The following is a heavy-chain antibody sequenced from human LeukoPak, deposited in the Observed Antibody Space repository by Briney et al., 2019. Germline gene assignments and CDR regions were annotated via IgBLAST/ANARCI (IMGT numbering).Heavy chain of an antibody. CDR3: ARCPPPVAGEYYYGMDV. CDR2: IIPIFGTA. V-gene: IGHV1-69*13. Sequence: ASVKVSCKASGGTFSSYAISWVRQAPGQGLEWMGGIIPIFGTANYAQKFQGRVTITADESTSTAYMELSSLRSEDTAVYYCARCPPPVAGEYYYGMDVWGQGTTVTVSS. D-gene: IGHD6-19*01. J-gene: IGHJ6*02. CDR1: GGTFSSYA.